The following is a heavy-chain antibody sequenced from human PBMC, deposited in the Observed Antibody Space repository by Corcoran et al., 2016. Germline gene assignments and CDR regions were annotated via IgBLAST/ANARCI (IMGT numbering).Heavy chain of an antibody. CDR3: VRWGGSPPEDY. J-gene: IGHJ4*02. V-gene: IGHV4-34*01. D-gene: IGHD1-26*01. CDR1: GGSFSGYY. CDR2: INHSGST. Sequence: QVQLQQWGAGLLKPSETLSLTCAVYGGSFSGYYWSWIRQPPGKGLEWIGEINHSGSTNYNPSLKSRVTISVDSSKNQFSLNLSSVTAADTAVYYCVRWGGSPPEDYWGQGTLVTVSS.